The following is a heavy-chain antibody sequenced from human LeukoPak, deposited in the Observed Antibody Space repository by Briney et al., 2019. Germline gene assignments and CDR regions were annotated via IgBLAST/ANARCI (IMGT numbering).Heavy chain of an antibody. Sequence: GESLKISCKVFGYSFTTYWIGWVRQMPGKGLEWMGIVYPGDSDTRYSPSFQGQVTISADRSISTAYLQWSSLRASDTAMYYCARLNVNNWYSLDPTRPFDSWGQGTLVTVSS. J-gene: IGHJ4*02. CDR3: ARLNVNNWYSLDPTRPFDS. V-gene: IGHV5-51*01. CDR2: VYPGDSDT. D-gene: IGHD2-21*02. CDR1: GYSFTTYW.